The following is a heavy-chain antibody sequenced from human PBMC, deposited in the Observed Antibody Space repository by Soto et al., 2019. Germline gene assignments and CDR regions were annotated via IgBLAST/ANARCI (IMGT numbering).Heavy chain of an antibody. V-gene: IGHV4-59*01. CDR1: GGSISSYY. CDR3: ARNAHYDYVWGSYPVYFFDY. CDR2: IYYSGST. D-gene: IGHD3-16*01. J-gene: IGHJ4*02. Sequence: SETLSLTCTVSGGSISSYYWSWIRQPPGKRLAWIGYIYYSGSTNYNPSLTSRVTISVDTSKTQFSLKLSSVTAADTAVYYCARNAHYDYVWGSYPVYFFDYWGQGTLVTVSS.